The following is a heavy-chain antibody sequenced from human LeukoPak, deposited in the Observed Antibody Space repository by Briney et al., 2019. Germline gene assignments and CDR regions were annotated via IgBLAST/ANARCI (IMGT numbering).Heavy chain of an antibody. CDR2: ISYDGSNK. D-gene: IGHD6-13*01. J-gene: IGHJ4*02. CDR1: GFTFSSYA. CDR3: AKDLAAAEHFFDS. V-gene: IGHV3-30-3*01. Sequence: GGSLRLSCAASGFTFSSYAMHWVRQAPGKGLEWVAVISYDGSNKYYADSVKGRFTISRDNSKNTLYLQMNSLRAEDTAVYYCAKDLAAAEHFFDSWGQGTLVTVSS.